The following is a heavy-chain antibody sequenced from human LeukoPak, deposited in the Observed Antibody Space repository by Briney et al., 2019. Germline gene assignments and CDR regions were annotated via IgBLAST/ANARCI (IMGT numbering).Heavy chain of an antibody. J-gene: IGHJ4*02. Sequence: GGSLRLSCAASGFTFSSYAMSWVRPAAGKGLEWVSAISGSGGSTYYADSVKGRFTISRDNSKNTLYLQMNSLRAEDTAVYYCAKVISGGYSGYDLYYFDYWGQGTLVTVSS. CDR3: AKVISGGYSGYDLYYFDY. CDR1: GFTFSSYA. V-gene: IGHV3-23*01. CDR2: ISGSGGST. D-gene: IGHD5-12*01.